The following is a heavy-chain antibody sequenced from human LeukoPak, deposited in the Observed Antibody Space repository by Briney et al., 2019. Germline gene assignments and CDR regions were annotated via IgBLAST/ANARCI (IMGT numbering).Heavy chain of an antibody. J-gene: IGHJ5*02. CDR2: ISSSGSNT. Sequence: TGGSLRLSCAASGFSFSDYYMVWIRQAPGKGPEWVSVISSSGSNTNYADSVRGRFTVSRDNAKNSLSLQMNRLRPEDSAVYYCARADSSSWFDHWGQGTLVTVSS. CDR1: GFSFSDYY. CDR3: ARADSSSWFDH. V-gene: IGHV3-11*05. D-gene: IGHD3-22*01.